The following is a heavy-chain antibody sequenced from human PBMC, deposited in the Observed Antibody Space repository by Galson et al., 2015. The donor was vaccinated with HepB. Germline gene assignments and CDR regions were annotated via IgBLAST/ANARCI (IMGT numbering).Heavy chain of an antibody. CDR1: GFTFSSYA. CDR3: AKQIYYDRSGYADS. CDR2: ISGGGGST. V-gene: IGHV3-23*01. D-gene: IGHD3-22*01. J-gene: IGHJ5*01. Sequence: SLRLSCAASGFTFSSYAMSWVRQAPGKGLEWVSAISGGGGSTDYADSVKGRFSISRDNSKNTLYLQMNSLRAEDTAVYYCAKQIYYDRSGYADSWGQGTLVTVSS.